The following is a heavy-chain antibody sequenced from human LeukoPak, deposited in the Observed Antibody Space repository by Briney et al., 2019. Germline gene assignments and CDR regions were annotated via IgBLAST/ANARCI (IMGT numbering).Heavy chain of an antibody. CDR3: ARDRSNILGLDP. CDR2: ISPASNTI. J-gene: IGHJ5*02. Sequence: GGSLRLSCITSGFAFNTYAMHWVRQAPGKGLEWISYISPASNTIYYADSVKGRFTISRDNAKNSVFLQMSSLRDEDTAVYYCARDRSNILGLDPWGQGTLVTVSS. CDR1: GFAFNTYA. D-gene: IGHD2/OR15-2a*01. V-gene: IGHV3-48*02.